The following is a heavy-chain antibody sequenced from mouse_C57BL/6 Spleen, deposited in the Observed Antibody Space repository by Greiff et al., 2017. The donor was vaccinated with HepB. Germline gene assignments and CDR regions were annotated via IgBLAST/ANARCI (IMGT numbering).Heavy chain of an antibody. V-gene: IGHV2-9-1*01. CDR1: GFSLTSYA. CDR3: ASNYYGSSSSWFAY. CDR2: IWTGGGT. D-gene: IGHD1-1*01. J-gene: IGHJ3*01. Sequence: VQLKESGPGLVAPSQSLSITCTVSGFSLTSYAISWVRQPPGKGLEWLGVIWTGGGTNYNSELKSSLSISKDNSKSQVFLIMNSLQTDDTARYYCASNYYGSSSSWFAYWGQGTLVTVSA.